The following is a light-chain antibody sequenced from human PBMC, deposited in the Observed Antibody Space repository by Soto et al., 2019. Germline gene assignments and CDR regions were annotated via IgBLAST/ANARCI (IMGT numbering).Light chain of an antibody. CDR1: SSDVGRYNL. CDR2: EVN. Sequence: QSALSQPASVSGSPGQSITISCTGTSSDVGRYNLVSWYQQHPGKAPKLMICEVNKRPSGVSNRFSGSKSGNTASLTISGLQAEDEADYYCCSYAGSSLYVFGIGTKVTVL. V-gene: IGLV2-23*02. J-gene: IGLJ1*01. CDR3: CSYAGSSLYV.